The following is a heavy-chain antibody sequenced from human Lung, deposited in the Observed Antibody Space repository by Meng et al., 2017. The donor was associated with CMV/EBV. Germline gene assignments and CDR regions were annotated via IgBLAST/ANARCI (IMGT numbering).Heavy chain of an antibody. CDR1: GVSISSNIR. D-gene: IGHD1-26*01. CDR2: IDDSGST. CDR3: ARGKQDAWELLAY. V-gene: IGHV4-4*03. Sequence: GQLQESGQGLVKPPGTLSLTCGVSGVSISSNIRWTWVRQPPGKGLEWIGDIDDSGSTNYNPSLNSRISISLDKSKNHFSLKVNSVTAADTAVYYCARGKQDAWELLAYWGQGALVTVSS. J-gene: IGHJ4*02.